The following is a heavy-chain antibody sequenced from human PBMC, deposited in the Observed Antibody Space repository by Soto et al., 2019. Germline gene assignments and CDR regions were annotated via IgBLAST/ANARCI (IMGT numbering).Heavy chain of an antibody. CDR1: GDSISSGYY. V-gene: IGHV4-38-2*01. CDR3: ARADGQPLAVFDY. Sequence: PSETLSLTCAVSGDSISSGYYWGWIRQPPGKGLEWIGSIYHSGSTYYNPSLKSRVTISVDTSKNQFSLKLSSVTAADTAGYYYARADGQPLAVFDYWGQGTLVTVSS. J-gene: IGHJ4*02. D-gene: IGHD6-6*01. CDR2: IYHSGST.